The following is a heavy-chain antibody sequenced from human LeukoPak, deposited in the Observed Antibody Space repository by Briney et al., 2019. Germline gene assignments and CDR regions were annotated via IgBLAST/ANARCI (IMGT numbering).Heavy chain of an antibody. J-gene: IGHJ5*02. CDR3: ARGTDIVVVPAASRNRWFDP. V-gene: IGHV4-34*01. Sequence: PSETLSLTCAVSGGSFSGYYWSWIRQPPGKGLEWIGEINHSGSTNYNPSLKSRVTISVDTSKNQFSLKLSSVTAADTAVYYCARGTDIVVVPAASRNRWFDPWGQGTLVTVSS. CDR2: INHSGST. CDR1: GGSFSGYY. D-gene: IGHD2-2*01.